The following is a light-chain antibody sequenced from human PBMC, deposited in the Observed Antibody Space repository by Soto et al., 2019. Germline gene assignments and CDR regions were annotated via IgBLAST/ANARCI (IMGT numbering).Light chain of an antibody. CDR2: TNN. Sequence: QSVLTQPPSASGTPGQRVTISCSGSSSNIGSSNVNWYQQLPGTAPKLLIYTNNQRPSGVPDRFSGSKSGTSASLAISGLQSEDGADYYRAAWEDRLNGPGFRTGTKVTVL. CDR3: AAWEDRLNGPG. V-gene: IGLV1-44*01. CDR1: SSNIGSSN. J-gene: IGLJ1*01.